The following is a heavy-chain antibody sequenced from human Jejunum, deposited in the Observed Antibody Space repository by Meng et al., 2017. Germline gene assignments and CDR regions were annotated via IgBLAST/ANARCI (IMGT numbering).Heavy chain of an antibody. CDR3: ARHDERAFTVTAFES. CDR2: VYHSGST. J-gene: IGHJ4*02. D-gene: IGHD2-21*02. Sequence: QLQLQESGPGLVKPSGTSSLTCGVPGASISSSNWWSWVRQPPGKGLEWFGEVYHSGSTNNNPSLQSRVTISRDTSKNQFSLQLTSLTATDTAVYYCARHDERAFTVTAFESWGQGVLVTVSS. V-gene: IGHV4-4*02. CDR1: GASISSSNW.